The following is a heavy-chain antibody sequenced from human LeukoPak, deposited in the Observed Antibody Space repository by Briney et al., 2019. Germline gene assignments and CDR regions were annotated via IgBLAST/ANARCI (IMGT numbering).Heavy chain of an antibody. CDR2: ISYDGSNK. CDR1: GFTFSSYA. V-gene: IGHV3-30-3*01. D-gene: IGHD6-6*01. CDR3: ARDRDWQLVLVLDY. Sequence: GRSLRLSCAASGFTFSSYAMHWVRQVPGKGLEWVAVISYDGSNKYYADSVKGRFTISRDNSKNTLYLQMNSLRAEDTAVYYCARDRDWQLVLVLDYWGQGTLVTVSS. J-gene: IGHJ4*02.